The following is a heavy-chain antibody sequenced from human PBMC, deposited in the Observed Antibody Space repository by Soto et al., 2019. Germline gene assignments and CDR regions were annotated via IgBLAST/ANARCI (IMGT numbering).Heavy chain of an antibody. D-gene: IGHD2-2*01. J-gene: IGHJ4*02. V-gene: IGHV3-74*01. CDR2: INSDGSST. Sequence: PGGSLRLSCAASGFTFSSYWMHWVRQAPGKGLVWVSRINSDGSSTSYADSVKGRFTISRDNSKNTLYLQMNSLRAEDTAVYYCARDYLVVPHRVIDYWGQGTLVTVSS. CDR3: ARDYLVVPHRVIDY. CDR1: GFTFSSYW.